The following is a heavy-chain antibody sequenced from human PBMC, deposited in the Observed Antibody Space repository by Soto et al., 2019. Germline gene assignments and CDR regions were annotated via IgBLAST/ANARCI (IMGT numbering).Heavy chain of an antibody. V-gene: IGHV2-5*02. Sequence: QITLKESGPTLVKPTQTLTLTCTFSGFSLSTSGVGVGWIRQPPGKALQWVALIYWDDDKRYSLSLKSRLTITKDTTKNQVVLTMNNMDPADTATYYCAHRLSRSPSLAYSSRWYYFDLWGRGTLVTVSS. J-gene: IGHJ2*01. D-gene: IGHD6-13*01. CDR2: IYWDDDK. CDR3: AHRLSRSPSLAYSSRWYYFDL. CDR1: GFSLSTSGVG.